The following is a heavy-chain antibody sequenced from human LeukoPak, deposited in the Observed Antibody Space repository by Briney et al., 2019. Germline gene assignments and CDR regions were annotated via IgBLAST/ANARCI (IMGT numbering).Heavy chain of an antibody. CDR3: ASHPVLGDWFDP. Sequence: GGCLRLSCAASGFTFSSYAMSWVRQAPGKGLEWVSAISGSGGSTYYADSVKGRFTISRDNSKNTLYLQMNSLRAEDTAVYYCASHPVLGDWFDPWGQGTLVTVSS. CDR1: GFTFSSYA. V-gene: IGHV3-23*01. CDR2: ISGSGGST. D-gene: IGHD3-3*02. J-gene: IGHJ5*02.